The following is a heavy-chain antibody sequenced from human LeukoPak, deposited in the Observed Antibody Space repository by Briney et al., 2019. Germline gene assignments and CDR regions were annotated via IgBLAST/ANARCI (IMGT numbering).Heavy chain of an antibody. J-gene: IGHJ4*02. D-gene: IGHD6-13*01. Sequence: SETLSLTCTVSGGSISSYYWSWIRQPPGKGLEWIGYIYYSGSTNYNPSLKSRVTISVDTSKNQFSLNLSSVTAADTAVYYCATGYSSRGGFLGWGQGTLVTVSS. CDR2: IYYSGST. CDR3: ATGYSSRGGFLG. V-gene: IGHV4-59*01. CDR1: GGSISSYY.